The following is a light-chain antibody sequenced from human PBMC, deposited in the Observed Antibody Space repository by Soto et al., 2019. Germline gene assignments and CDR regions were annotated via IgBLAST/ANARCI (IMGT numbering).Light chain of an antibody. V-gene: IGKV3-11*01. CDR1: QSVSSY. J-gene: IGKJ1*01. CDR3: QQRSNWPPTWT. CDR2: DAS. Sequence: EIVLTQSPATLSLSPGERATLSCRASQSVSSYLAWYQQKPGQAPRLLIYDASNRATGIPARFSGSGSGTDSTLTISSLEPEDFAVYYCQQRSNWPPTWTFGQGTKVKIK.